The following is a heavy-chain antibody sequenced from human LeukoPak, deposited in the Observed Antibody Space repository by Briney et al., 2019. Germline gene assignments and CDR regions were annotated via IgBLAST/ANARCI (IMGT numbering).Heavy chain of an antibody. V-gene: IGHV4-4*09. CDR3: ARLEYTSYYYMDV. CDR2: IYTSGST. Sequence: SETLSLTCTVSGGFISSYYWSWIRQPPGKGLEWIGYIYTSGSTNYNPSLKSRVTISVDTSKNQFSLKLSSVTAADTAVYYCARLEYTSYYYMDVWGKGTTVTVSS. CDR1: GGFISSYY. J-gene: IGHJ6*03. D-gene: IGHD6-6*01.